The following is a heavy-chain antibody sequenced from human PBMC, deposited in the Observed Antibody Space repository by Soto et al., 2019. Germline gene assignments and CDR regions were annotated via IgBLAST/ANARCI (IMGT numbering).Heavy chain of an antibody. V-gene: IGHV4-30-2*01. Sequence: SETLSLTCAVSGGSISSGGYSWSWIRQPPGKGLEWIGYIYHSGSTYYNPSLKSRVTISVDRSKNQFSLKLSSVTAADTAVYYCARGATDIVVVVAATPEGFDYWGQGTLVTVSS. J-gene: IGHJ4*02. D-gene: IGHD2-15*01. CDR2: IYHSGST. CDR3: ARGATDIVVVVAATPEGFDY. CDR1: GGSISSGGYS.